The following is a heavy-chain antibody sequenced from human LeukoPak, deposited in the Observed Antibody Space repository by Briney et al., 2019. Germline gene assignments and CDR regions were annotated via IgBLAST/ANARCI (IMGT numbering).Heavy chain of an antibody. D-gene: IGHD2-2*01. CDR3: ARGVGIPAAGSDY. CDR1: GFTLSTYT. J-gene: IGHJ4*02. CDR2: ISSSSTYI. V-gene: IGHV3-21*01. Sequence: GGSLRLSCAASGFTLSTYTMNWVRQAPGKGLEWVSSISSSSTYIYYADSVKGRFTISRDNAKNSLYLQMNSLRAEDTAVYYCARGVGIPAAGSDYWGQGTLVTVSS.